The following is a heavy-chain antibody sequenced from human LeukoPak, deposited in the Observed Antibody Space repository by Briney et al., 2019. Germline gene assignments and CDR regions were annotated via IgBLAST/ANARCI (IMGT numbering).Heavy chain of an antibody. D-gene: IGHD3-10*01. CDR2: ISAYDGNT. V-gene: IGHV1-18*01. J-gene: IGHJ4*02. CDR3: ARDGSGVTDY. CDR1: GYTFTSYA. Sequence: ASVKVSCKASGYTFTSYAISWVRQAPGQGLEWMGWISAYDGNTTYAQKPQGRVTMTTDTSTSTAYMELRSPRSDNTAVYYCARDGSGVTDYWGQGNLVTVSS.